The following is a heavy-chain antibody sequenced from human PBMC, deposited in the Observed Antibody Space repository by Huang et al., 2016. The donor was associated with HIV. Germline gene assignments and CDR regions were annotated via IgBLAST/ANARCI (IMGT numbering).Heavy chain of an antibody. CDR3: ARLIGSPSFYYGLDV. CDR1: GYRLRINW. CDR2: ISPGDSDT. V-gene: IGHV5-51*01. D-gene: IGHD3-10*01. Sequence: EVQLVQSGAEVKKPGESLKISCKGSGYRLRINWIGWVGQMPGKGLEWMGIISPGDSDTRYSPSFQGQVTISADKSINTAYLQWSSLKASDTAMYYCARLIGSPSFYYGLDVWGQGTTVTVSS. J-gene: IGHJ6*02.